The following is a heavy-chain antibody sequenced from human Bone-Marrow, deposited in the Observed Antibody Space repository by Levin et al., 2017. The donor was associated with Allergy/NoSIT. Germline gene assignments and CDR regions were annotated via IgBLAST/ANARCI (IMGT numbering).Heavy chain of an antibody. CDR1: GFTFAHAW. CDR3: TTRIVNTTSREHFDY. Sequence: GESLKISCAASGFTFAHAWLSWVRQAPGKGLEWIGRIRSKTDGGTTDYAAPVKGRFSISSDDSRDTLYLQIYSLKTEDTAVYYCTTRIVNTTSREHFDYWGQGTLVTVSS. D-gene: IGHD1-26*01. J-gene: IGHJ4*02. V-gene: IGHV3-15*01. CDR2: IRSKTDGGTT.